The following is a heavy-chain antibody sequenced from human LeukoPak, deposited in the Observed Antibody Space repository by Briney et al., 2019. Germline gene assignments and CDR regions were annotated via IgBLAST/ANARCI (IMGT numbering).Heavy chain of an antibody. CDR3: AREVTGTSGSFDY. Sequence: SETLSLTCTVSGGSVRSYYWTWMRQPPGKELEWLGYIYYTGTTNYNPSLKSRLTISVDTSKDHFSLKLSSVTAADTAVYYCAREVTGTSGSFDYWGQGALVTVSS. CDR1: GGSVRSYY. CDR2: IYYTGTT. D-gene: IGHD6-19*01. J-gene: IGHJ4*02. V-gene: IGHV4-59*02.